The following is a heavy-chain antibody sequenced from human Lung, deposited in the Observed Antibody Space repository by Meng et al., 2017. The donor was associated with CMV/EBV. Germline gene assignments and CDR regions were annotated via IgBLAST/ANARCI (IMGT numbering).Heavy chain of an antibody. CDR2: IYNSGST. Sequence: VSGGSINSSDYYWSWIRQHPGKGLECIGYIYNSGSTYSNPSLRRRLSISIDTSKNQFSLKLNSVTAADTAVYYCARATGTGDDYFDYWGQGALVTVSS. CDR3: ARATGTGDDYFDY. D-gene: IGHD7-27*01. V-gene: IGHV4-31*02. CDR1: GGSINSSDYY. J-gene: IGHJ4*02.